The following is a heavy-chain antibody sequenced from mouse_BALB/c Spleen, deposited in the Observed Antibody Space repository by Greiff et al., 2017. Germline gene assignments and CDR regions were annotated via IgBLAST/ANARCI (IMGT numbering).Heavy chain of an antibody. J-gene: IGHJ3*01. D-gene: IGHD2-3*01. CDR3: APGWLGFAY. Sequence: EVQLVESGPGLVKPSQSLSLTCSVTGYSITSGYYWNWIRQFPGNKLEWMGYISYDGSNNYNPSLKNRISITRDTSKNQFFLKLNSVTTEDTATYYCAPGWLGFAYWGQGTLVTVSA. CDR2: ISYDGSN. V-gene: IGHV3-6*02. CDR1: GYSITSGYY.